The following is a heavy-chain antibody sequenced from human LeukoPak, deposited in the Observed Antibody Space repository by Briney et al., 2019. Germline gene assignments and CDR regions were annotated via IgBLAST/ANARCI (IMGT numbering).Heavy chain of an antibody. CDR1: AYDFTGYH. Sequence: AASVKVSCKVVAYDFTGYHIHWVRQAPGQGPEWMGRLNPNTGHAVYAFKFQGRVTITRDTPINTAHMEVTRLTSDDTALYYCAKDRDGADRIVLWGQGTLVTVSS. J-gene: IGHJ4*02. V-gene: IGHV1-2*06. CDR2: LNPNTGHA. D-gene: IGHD5-24*01. CDR3: AKDRDGADRIVL.